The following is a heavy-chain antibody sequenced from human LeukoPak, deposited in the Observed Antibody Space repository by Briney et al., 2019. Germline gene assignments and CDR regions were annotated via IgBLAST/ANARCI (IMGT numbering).Heavy chain of an antibody. Sequence: SETLSLTCTVSGGSISTSNYYWGWIRQPPGKGLEWIGNIFYSGSTYYSPSLKSRVTISVDTSKNQFSLKLSSVTAADTAVYYCARVMPAAYSSSISFFDYWGQGTLVTVSS. CDR2: IFYSGST. CDR1: GGSISTSNYY. D-gene: IGHD6-6*01. V-gene: IGHV4-39*07. CDR3: ARVMPAAYSSSISFFDY. J-gene: IGHJ4*02.